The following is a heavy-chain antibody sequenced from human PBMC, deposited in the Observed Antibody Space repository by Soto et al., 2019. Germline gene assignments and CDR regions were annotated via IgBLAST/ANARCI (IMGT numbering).Heavy chain of an antibody. D-gene: IGHD3-16*01. J-gene: IGHJ4*02. CDR3: ARGSDYTSTFDY. CDR1: GGSFSGYT. V-gene: IGHV4-34*01. CDR2: INHSGTT. Sequence: QVQLQQWGAGLLKPSETLSLTCAVYGGSFSGYTWIWIRQPPGKGLEWIGEINHSGTTNRNPTLKSQVIISVDTSKERFSLRLTSVTAADTAVYYCARGSDYTSTFDYWGQGTLVTVSS.